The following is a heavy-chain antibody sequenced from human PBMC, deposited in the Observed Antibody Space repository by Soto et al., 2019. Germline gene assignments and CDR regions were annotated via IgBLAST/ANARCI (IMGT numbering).Heavy chain of an antibody. D-gene: IGHD1-26*01. J-gene: IGHJ4*02. CDR1: GFIFSHYW. V-gene: IGHV3-7*01. Sequence: EVQLVDSGGGLVQPGGSLRLSCAASGFIFSHYWMNWVRQAPGKGLEWVADIKEDGSQQYYVESVKGRFTISRDNAKNSVFLQMNSRRVEDTAVYYCLGAGAAATGRGQGTLVTVSS. CDR2: IKEDGSQQ. CDR3: LGAGAAATG.